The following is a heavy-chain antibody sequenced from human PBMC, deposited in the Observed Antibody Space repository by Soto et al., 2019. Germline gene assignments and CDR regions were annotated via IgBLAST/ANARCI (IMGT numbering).Heavy chain of an antibody. CDR2: IYYSGST. CDR3: ARGGYSGYDDTYYFDY. V-gene: IGHV4-31*02. Sequence: NPSETLSLTCTVSGGSISSGGYYWSWIRQHPGKGLEWIGYIYYSGSTYYNPSLKSRVTISVDTSKNQFSLKLSSVTAADTAVYYCARGGYSGYDDTYYFDYWGQGTLVTVS. CDR1: GGSISSGGYY. D-gene: IGHD5-12*01. J-gene: IGHJ4*02.